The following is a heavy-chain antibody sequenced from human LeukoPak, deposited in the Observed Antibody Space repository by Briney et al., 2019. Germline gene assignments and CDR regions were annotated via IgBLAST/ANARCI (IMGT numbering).Heavy chain of an antibody. CDR2: IYPGDSDT. CDR3: ARHQCSSTSCMDAFDI. V-gene: IGHV5-51*01. D-gene: IGHD2-2*01. CDR1: GYSFTSYW. Sequence: GESLKISCKGSGYSFTSYWICWVRQMPGKGLEWMGIIYPGDSDTRYSPSFQGQVTISADKSISTAYLQWSSLKASDTAMYYCARHQCSSTSCMDAFDIWGQGTMVTVSS. J-gene: IGHJ3*02.